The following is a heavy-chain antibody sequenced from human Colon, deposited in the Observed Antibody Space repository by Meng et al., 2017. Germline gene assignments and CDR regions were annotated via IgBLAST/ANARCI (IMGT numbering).Heavy chain of an antibody. J-gene: IGHJ4*02. V-gene: IGHV4-61*01. CDR1: GGSVSSGSYY. CDR2: IYYTGST. Sequence: QVQVRDAGPGRVSPSDTLSLTCTVSGGSVSSGSYYWSWIRQPPGKGLEWIGYIYYTGSTNYNPSLKSRVTISVDTSKNQFSLKLSSVTAADTAVYYCARGPLDYWGQGTLVTVSS. CDR3: ARGPLDY.